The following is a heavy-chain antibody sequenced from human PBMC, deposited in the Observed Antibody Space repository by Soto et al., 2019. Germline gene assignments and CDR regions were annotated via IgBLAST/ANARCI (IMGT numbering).Heavy chain of an antibody. CDR2: ISAYNGNT. CDR3: ASVRADIVVVPAAMGDYYYYYMDV. CDR1: GYTFTSYG. D-gene: IGHD2-2*01. J-gene: IGHJ6*03. Sequence: ASVKVSCKASGYTFTSYGISWVRPAPGQGLEWMGWISAYNGNTNYAQKLQGRVTMTTDTSTSTAYMELRSLRSDDTAVYYCASVRADIVVVPAAMGDYYYYYMDVWGKGTTVTVSS. V-gene: IGHV1-18*01.